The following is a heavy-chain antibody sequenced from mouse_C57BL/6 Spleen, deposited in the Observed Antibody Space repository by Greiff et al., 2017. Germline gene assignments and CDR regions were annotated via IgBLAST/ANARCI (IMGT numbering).Heavy chain of an antibody. CDR2: IDPETGGT. V-gene: IGHV1-15*01. J-gene: IGHJ3*01. CDR1: GYTFTDYE. CDR3: TIYDYEAWFAY. D-gene: IGHD2-4*01. Sequence: QVQLQQSGAELVRPGASVTLSCKASGYTFTDYEMHWVKQTPVHGLEWIGAIDPETGGTAYNQKFKGKAILTADKSSSTAYMELRSLTSEDSAVYYCTIYDYEAWFAYWGQGTLVTVSA.